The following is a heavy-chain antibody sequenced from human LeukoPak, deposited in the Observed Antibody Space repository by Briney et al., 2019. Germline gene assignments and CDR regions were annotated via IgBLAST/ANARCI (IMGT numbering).Heavy chain of an antibody. J-gene: IGHJ6*03. CDR1: GYTFTGYY. CDR2: INPSGGST. Sequence: ASVKVSCKASGYTFTGYYMHWVRQAPGQGLEWMGIINPSGGSTSYAQKFQGRVTMTRDMSTSTVYMELSSLRSEDTAVYYCARDLERKGPGGIYYYYMDVWGKGTTVTVSS. CDR3: ARDLERKGPGGIYYYYMDV. V-gene: IGHV1-46*01. D-gene: IGHD5-24*01.